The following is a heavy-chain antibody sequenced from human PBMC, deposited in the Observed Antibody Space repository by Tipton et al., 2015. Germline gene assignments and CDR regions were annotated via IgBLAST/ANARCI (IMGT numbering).Heavy chain of an antibody. CDR3: ARFDSYYYDSSDY. D-gene: IGHD3-22*01. V-gene: IGHV4-61*01. Sequence: TLSLTCTVSGDSISSDNYYWSWIRQPPGKGLEWIGYRYYSGSTKYSPSLKSRVTISVDTSNNQFSLNLNSVTAEDTAVYYCARFDSYYYDSSDYWGQGTLVTVSS. CDR1: GDSISSDNYY. CDR2: RYYSGST. J-gene: IGHJ4*02.